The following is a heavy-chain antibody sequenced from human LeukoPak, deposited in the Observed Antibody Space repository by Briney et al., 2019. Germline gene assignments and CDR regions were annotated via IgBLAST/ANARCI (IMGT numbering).Heavy chain of an antibody. CDR1: GGSISSGGYY. Sequence: PSETLSLTCTVSGGSISSGGYYWSWIRQHPGKGLEWIGYIYYSGSTYYNPSLKSRVTISVDTSKNQFSLKLSSVTAADTAVYYCARAEIAARIFDYWGQGTLVTVSS. V-gene: IGHV4-31*03. J-gene: IGHJ4*02. CDR2: IYYSGST. D-gene: IGHD6-6*01. CDR3: ARAEIAARIFDY.